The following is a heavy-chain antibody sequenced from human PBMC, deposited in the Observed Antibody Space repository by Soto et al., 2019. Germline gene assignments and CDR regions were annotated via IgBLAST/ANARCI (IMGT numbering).Heavy chain of an antibody. Sequence: QVQLVQSGAEVKKPGSSVNVSCKASGGTFSSYAISWVRQAPGQGLEWMGGIIPIFGTANYAQRFQGRVTITADESTSTAYMELSSLRSEDTAVYYCARVAGTAGLYYYYGMDVWGQVTTVTVSS. CDR1: GGTFSSYA. CDR3: ARVAGTAGLYYYYGMDV. CDR2: IIPIFGTA. V-gene: IGHV1-69*01. D-gene: IGHD6-19*01. J-gene: IGHJ6*02.